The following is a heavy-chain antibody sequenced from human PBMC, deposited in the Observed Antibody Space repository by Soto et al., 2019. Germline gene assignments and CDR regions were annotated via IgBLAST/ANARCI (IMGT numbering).Heavy chain of an antibody. V-gene: IGHV4-31*03. J-gene: IGHJ6*02. D-gene: IGHD3-16*02. CDR3: ARARMTKFRGVIAYGMDV. Sequence: PSETLSLTCTVSGGSISSGGYYWSWIRQHPGKGLEWIGYIYYSGSTYYNPSLKSRVTISVDTSKNQFSLKLSSVTAADTAVYYCARARMTKFRGVIAYGMDVWGQGTTVTVSS. CDR1: GGSISSGGYY. CDR2: IYYSGST.